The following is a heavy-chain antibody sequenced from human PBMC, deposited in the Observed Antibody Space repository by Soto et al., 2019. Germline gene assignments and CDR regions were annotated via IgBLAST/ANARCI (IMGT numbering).Heavy chain of an antibody. V-gene: IGHV1-69*13. CDR3: ARGLSSSWPQYYYYGMDV. CDR1: GGTFSSYA. D-gene: IGHD6-13*01. J-gene: IGHJ6*02. CDR2: IIPIFGTA. Sequence: WASVKVSCKASGGTFSSYAISWVRQAPGQGLEWMGGIIPIFGTANYAQKFQGRVTITADESTSTAYMELSSLRSEDTAVYYCARGLSSSWPQYYYYGMDVWGQGTTVTVSS.